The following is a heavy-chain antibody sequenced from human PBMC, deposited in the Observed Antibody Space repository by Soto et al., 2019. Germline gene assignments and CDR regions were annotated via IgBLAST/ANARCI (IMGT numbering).Heavy chain of an antibody. D-gene: IGHD5-12*01. CDR3: AREAGGYDYCFDY. V-gene: IGHV3-33*01. CDR1: GSTFIRHC. CDR2: IWYDGSNK. Sequence: GGSLRLSCAASGSTFIRHCMHWVRQAPGKGLEWVAVIWYDGSNKYYADSVKGRFTISRDNSKNTLYLQMNSLRAEDTAVYYCAREAGGYDYCFDYWGQGT. J-gene: IGHJ4*02.